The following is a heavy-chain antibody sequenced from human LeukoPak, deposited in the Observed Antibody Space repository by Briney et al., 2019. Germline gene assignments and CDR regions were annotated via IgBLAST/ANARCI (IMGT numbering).Heavy chain of an antibody. CDR2: ISSSGSTI. CDR1: GFTFSSYE. D-gene: IGHD3-10*01. V-gene: IGHV3-48*03. CDR3: ARVDVLWFGELVGY. Sequence: GGSLRLSCAASGFTFSSYEMNWVRQAPGKGLEWVSYISSSGSTIYYADSVKGRFTISRDNAKNSLYLQMNSLRAEDTAVYYCARVDVLWFGELVGYWGQGTLVTVSS. J-gene: IGHJ4*02.